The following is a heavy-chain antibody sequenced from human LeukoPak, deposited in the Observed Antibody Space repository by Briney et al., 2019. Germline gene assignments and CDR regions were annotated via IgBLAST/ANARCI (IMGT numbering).Heavy chain of an antibody. CDR3: ARAGYYDSSGYYWSGGYVDV. Sequence: PGGFLRLSCAASGFTFDDYGMSWVRQAPGKGLEWVSGINWNGGSTGYADSVKGRFTISRDNAKNSLYLQMNSLRAEDTALYYCARAGYYDSSGYYWSGGYVDVWGKGTTVTVSS. V-gene: IGHV3-20*04. CDR1: GFTFDDYG. CDR2: INWNGGST. D-gene: IGHD3-22*01. J-gene: IGHJ6*03.